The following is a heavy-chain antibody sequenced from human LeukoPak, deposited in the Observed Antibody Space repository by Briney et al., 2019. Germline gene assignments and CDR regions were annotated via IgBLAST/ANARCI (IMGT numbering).Heavy chain of an antibody. CDR2: MNPNSGAT. Sequence: ASVKVSCKASGYTFTGFYIHWVRQAPGQGLEWMGWMNPNSGATNYAQEFQGRVTMTRDTSISTAYMELSRLTSDDTAVYYCARDRSSSSGVNAFDIWGQGTMVTVSS. CDR3: ARDRSSSSGVNAFDI. D-gene: IGHD6-13*01. V-gene: IGHV1-2*02. CDR1: GYTFTGFY. J-gene: IGHJ3*02.